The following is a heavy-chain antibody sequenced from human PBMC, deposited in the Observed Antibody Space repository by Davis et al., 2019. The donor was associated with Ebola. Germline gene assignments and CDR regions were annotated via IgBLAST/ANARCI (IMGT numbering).Heavy chain of an antibody. V-gene: IGHV3-9*01. CDR1: GFTFDDYA. J-gene: IGHJ6*04. CDR2: ISWNSGSI. D-gene: IGHD3-10*01. Sequence: PGGSLRLSCAASGFTFDDYAMHWVRQAPGKGLEWVSGISWNSGSIGYADSVKGRFTISRDNAKNSLYLQMNSLRAEDTALYYCAKAILPRYYGSGDYYYGMDVWGKGTTVTVSS. CDR3: AKAILPRYYGSGDYYYGMDV.